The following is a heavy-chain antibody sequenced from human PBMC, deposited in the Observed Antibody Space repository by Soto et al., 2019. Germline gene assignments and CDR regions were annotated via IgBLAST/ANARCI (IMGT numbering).Heavy chain of an antibody. J-gene: IGHJ3*02. D-gene: IGHD2-15*01. V-gene: IGHV3-48*01. Sequence: GGSLRLSCAASGFTFSSYSMNWVRQAPGKGLEWVSYISSSSSTIYYADSVKGRFTISRDNAKNSLYLQMNSLRAEDTAVYYCAREGIPGEYCSGGSCYNDAFDIWGQGTMVTVSS. CDR3: AREGIPGEYCSGGSCYNDAFDI. CDR2: ISSSSSTI. CDR1: GFTFSSYS.